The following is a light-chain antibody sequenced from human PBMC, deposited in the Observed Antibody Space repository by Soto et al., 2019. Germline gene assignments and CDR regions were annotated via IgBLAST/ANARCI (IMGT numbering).Light chain of an antibody. CDR2: EVS. CDR1: SSDVGGYNY. V-gene: IGLV2-8*01. Sequence: QSVLTQPPSASGSPGQSVTISCTGTSSDVGGYNYVSWYQQHPGRAPKLMIYEVSKRPSGVPDRFSGSKSGNTASLTVSGLQAEDEADYYCCSYVGSNNFVFGGGTKLTVL. J-gene: IGLJ2*01. CDR3: CSYVGSNNFV.